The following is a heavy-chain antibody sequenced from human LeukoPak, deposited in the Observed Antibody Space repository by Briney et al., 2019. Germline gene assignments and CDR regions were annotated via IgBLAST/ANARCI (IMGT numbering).Heavy chain of an antibody. V-gene: IGHV3-66*01. D-gene: IGHD3-9*01. CDR1: GFTVSSNY. J-gene: IGHJ4*02. Sequence: GGSLRLSCAASGFTVSSNYMSWVRQAPGKGLEWVSVIYSGGSTYYAGSVKGRFTISRDNSKNTLYLQMNSLRAEDTAVYYCARVAPLTGYYPRYPGWYFDYWGQGTLVTVSS. CDR2: IYSGGST. CDR3: ARVAPLTGYYPRYPGWYFDY.